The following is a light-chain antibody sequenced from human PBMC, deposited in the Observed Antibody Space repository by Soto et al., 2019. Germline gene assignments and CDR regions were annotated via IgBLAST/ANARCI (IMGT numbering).Light chain of an antibody. Sequence: QSALTQPASVSGSPGQSITISCTGTSSDVGGYNYVSWYQQHPGKAPKFMIYEVSNRPSGVSNRFSGSKSGNTASLTISGLQAEDEADYYCSSYTSSSPPFGTGTKVTVL. J-gene: IGLJ1*01. CDR1: SSDVGGYNY. V-gene: IGLV2-14*01. CDR2: EVS. CDR3: SSYTSSSPP.